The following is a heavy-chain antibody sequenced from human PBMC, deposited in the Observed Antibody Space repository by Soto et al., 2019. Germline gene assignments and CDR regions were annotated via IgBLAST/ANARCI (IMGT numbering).Heavy chain of an antibody. CDR2: ISYDGSNK. V-gene: IGHV3-30*18. CDR1: GFTFSSYG. CDR3: AKGPLTHQFYYYYGMDV. Sequence: PGGSLRLSCAASGFTFSSYGMHWVRQAPGKGLEWVAVISYDGSNKYYADSVKGRFTISRDNSKNTLYLQMNSLRAEDTAVYYCAKGPLTHQFYYYYGMDVWGQGTTVTVSS. J-gene: IGHJ6*02.